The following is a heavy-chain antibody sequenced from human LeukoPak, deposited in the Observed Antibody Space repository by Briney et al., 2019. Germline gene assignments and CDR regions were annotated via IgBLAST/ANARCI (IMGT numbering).Heavy chain of an antibody. D-gene: IGHD5-12*01. V-gene: IGHV3-11*01. CDR1: GFTFSDYY. CDR2: ISSSGRTV. CDR3: ARGGGYDSFDY. Sequence: GGSLRLSCAASGFTFSDYYISWIRQAPGKGLEWISYISSSGRTVDQADSVKGRITISRDNAKNSVCLQMNSLRADDTAVYYCARGGGYDSFDYWGQGTQVTVSS. J-gene: IGHJ4*02.